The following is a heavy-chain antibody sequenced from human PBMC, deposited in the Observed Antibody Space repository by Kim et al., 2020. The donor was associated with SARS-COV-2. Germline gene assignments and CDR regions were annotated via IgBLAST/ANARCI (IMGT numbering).Heavy chain of an antibody. CDR3: ARDPRATVASDGLGDY. CDR1: GFTFSSYG. J-gene: IGHJ4*02. D-gene: IGHD4-4*01. CDR2: IWYDGSNK. Sequence: GGSLRLSCAASGFTFSSYGMHWVRQAPGKGLEWVADIWYDGSNKYYADSVKGRFTISRDNSKNTLYLQMNSLRAEDTAVYYCARDPRATVASDGLGDYWRQPRLPTVSS. V-gene: IGHV3-33*01.